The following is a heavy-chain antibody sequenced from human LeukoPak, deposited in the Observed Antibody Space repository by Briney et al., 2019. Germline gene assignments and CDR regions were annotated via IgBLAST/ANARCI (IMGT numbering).Heavy chain of an antibody. J-gene: IGHJ6*02. CDR3: ARGGGLDV. CDR2: INHNGNVN. CDR1: GFTFSSYW. D-gene: IGHD3-16*01. V-gene: IGHV3-7*03. Sequence: GGSLRLSFAASGFTFSSYWMNWARQAPGKGLEWVASINHNGNVNYYVDSVKGRFTISRDNAKNSLYLQMSNLRAEDTAVYFCARGGGLDVWGQGATVTVSS.